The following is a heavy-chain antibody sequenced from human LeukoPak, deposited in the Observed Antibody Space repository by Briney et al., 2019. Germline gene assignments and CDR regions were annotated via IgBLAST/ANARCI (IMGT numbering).Heavy chain of an antibody. J-gene: IGHJ4*02. CDR1: GGSIIRTDSY. CDR3: ARNRSDCCCGSCSFTGFDY. Sequence: SETLSLTCAVSGGSIIRTDSYWGWIRQSPGKGLEWIGSIYYSGSTHYNPSLKSRLTISVDTSKNQFSLGLSFVTIADTAVYYCARNRSDCCCGSCSFTGFDYWGQGTVVSVTS. V-gene: IGHV4-39*01. D-gene: IGHD2-15*01. CDR2: IYYSGST.